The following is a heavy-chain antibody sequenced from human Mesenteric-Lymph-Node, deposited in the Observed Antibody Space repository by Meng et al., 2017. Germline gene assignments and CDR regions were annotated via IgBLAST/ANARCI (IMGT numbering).Heavy chain of an antibody. CDR3: ARGRYYDFWSGYYFRLLVNGMDV. D-gene: IGHD3-3*01. Sequence: GGSLRLSCAASGFTFSSYEMNWVRQAPGKGLEWVSYISSSGSTIYYADSVKGRFTISRDNAKNSLYLQMNSLRAEDTAVYYCARGRYYDFWSGYYFRLLVNGMDVWGQGTMVTVSS. V-gene: IGHV3-48*03. CDR1: GFTFSSYE. CDR2: ISSSGSTI. J-gene: IGHJ6*02.